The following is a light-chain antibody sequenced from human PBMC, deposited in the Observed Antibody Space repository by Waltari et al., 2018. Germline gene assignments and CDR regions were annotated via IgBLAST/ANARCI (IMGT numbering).Light chain of an antibody. CDR3: QQSYSTGFT. CDR1: QSISSS. CDR2: AAS. Sequence: DIQMTQSPSSLSASVRDRVTITCRASQSISSSLNWYQQKPGKATKLLTYAASSLQSGVPSRFSGSGSGTDFTLTISSLQPEDFATYYCQQSYSTGFTFGPGTKVDIK. J-gene: IGKJ3*01. V-gene: IGKV1-39*01.